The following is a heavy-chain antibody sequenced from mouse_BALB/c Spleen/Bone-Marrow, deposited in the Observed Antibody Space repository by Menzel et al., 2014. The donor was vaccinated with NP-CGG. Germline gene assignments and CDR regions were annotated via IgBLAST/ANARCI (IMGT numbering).Heavy chain of an antibody. J-gene: IGHJ4*01. CDR1: GFNIKDTY. Sequence: VQLQESGAELVKPGASVKLSCTASGFNIKDTYMHWVKQRPEQGLEWIGRIDPANGNTKYDPKFQGKATITADTSSNTAYLQLSILTSEDTAVYYGARWEYYAMDYWGQGTSVTVSS. CDR3: ARWEYYAMDY. D-gene: IGHD4-1*01. V-gene: IGHV14-3*02. CDR2: IDPANGNT.